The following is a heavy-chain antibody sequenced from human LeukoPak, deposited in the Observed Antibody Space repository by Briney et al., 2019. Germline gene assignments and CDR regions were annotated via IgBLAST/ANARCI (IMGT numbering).Heavy chain of an antibody. J-gene: IGHJ4*02. CDR2: ISGSDGST. Sequence: GGSLRLSCAASGFTFSSYAMSWVRQAPGKGLEWVSAISGSDGSTYYADSVKGRFTISRDNSKNTLYLQMNSLRAEDTAVYFCAKSLLTMVRGTRILDYWGQGTLVTVSS. D-gene: IGHD3-10*01. CDR1: GFTFSSYA. CDR3: AKSLLTMVRGTRILDY. V-gene: IGHV3-23*01.